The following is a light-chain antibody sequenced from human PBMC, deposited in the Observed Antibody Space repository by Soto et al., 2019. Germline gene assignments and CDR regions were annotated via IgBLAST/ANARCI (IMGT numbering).Light chain of an antibody. CDR3: SSYTSSSTYV. J-gene: IGLJ1*01. CDR2: DVS. V-gene: IGLV2-14*01. CDR1: SSDVGGYNY. Sequence: QPALTQPAYVSGSPGQSLTISCTGTSSDVGGYNYVSWYQQHPGKAPKLMIYDVSNRPSGVSNRFSGSKSGNTASLTISGLQAEDEADYYCSSYTSSSTYVFATGTKVTV.